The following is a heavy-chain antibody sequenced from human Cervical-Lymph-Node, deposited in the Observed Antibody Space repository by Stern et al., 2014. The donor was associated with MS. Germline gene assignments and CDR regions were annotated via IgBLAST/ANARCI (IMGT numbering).Heavy chain of an antibody. Sequence: QVTLRESGPALVKPTQTLTLTCTFSGFSLSTSGMCVSWIRQPQGKALEWLALIDWDDDKYYSTSLKTRLTISKDTSKNQVVLTMTNMDPVDTATYYCARKYYDILTGYYDYWGQGTLVTVSS. CDR3: ARKYYDILTGYYDY. J-gene: IGHJ4*02. CDR2: IDWDDDK. D-gene: IGHD3-9*01. CDR1: GFSLSTSGMC. V-gene: IGHV2-70*01.